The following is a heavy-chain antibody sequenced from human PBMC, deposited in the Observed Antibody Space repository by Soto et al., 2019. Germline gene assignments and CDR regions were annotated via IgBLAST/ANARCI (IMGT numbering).Heavy chain of an antibody. Sequence: PGGSLRLSCVASGFSLANYPMNWVRQTPGKGLEWILYSSPRGDTIYYADSVEGRFTISRDNARNSLSLHMSSLRDEDSALYYCAKGPHTNVGWPYYFESWGQGVPVTVSS. D-gene: IGHD6-19*01. CDR1: GFSLANYP. CDR3: AKGPHTNVGWPYYFES. CDR2: SSPRGDTI. J-gene: IGHJ4*02. V-gene: IGHV3-48*02.